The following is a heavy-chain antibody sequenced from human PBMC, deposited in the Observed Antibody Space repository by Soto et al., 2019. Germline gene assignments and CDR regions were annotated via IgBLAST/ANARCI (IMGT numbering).Heavy chain of an antibody. CDR2: INTDGSTT. CDR1: GFTFSSYW. V-gene: IGHV3-74*01. Sequence: EVQLVESGGNLVQPGGSLRLSCAASGFTFSSYWIHWVRQPPGKGLLWVSRINTDGSTTNYADSVKGRFTISRDNAKXXLXXXXNSLRAEDTAVYYCARGASGNYYLDYWGQGALVTISS. J-gene: IGHJ4*02. D-gene: IGHD3-10*01. CDR3: ARGASGNYYLDY.